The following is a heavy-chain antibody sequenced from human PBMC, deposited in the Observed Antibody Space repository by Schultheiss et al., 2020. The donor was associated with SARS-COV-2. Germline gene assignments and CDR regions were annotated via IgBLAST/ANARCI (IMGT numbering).Heavy chain of an antibody. Sequence: SETLSLTCTVSGGSISGYYWSWIRQPPGKGLEWIGKINHSGSTNYNPSLKSRVTISVDTSKNQFSLKLSSVTAADTAVYYCARGTYYYDSSGYYSTPMYYYYGMDVWGQGTTVTVSS. J-gene: IGHJ6*02. CDR3: ARGTYYYDSSGYYSTPMYYYYGMDV. D-gene: IGHD3-22*01. CDR2: INHSGST. CDR1: GGSISGYY. V-gene: IGHV4-34*01.